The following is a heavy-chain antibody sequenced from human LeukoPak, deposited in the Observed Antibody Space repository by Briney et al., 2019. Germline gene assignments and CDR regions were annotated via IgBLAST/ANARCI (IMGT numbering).Heavy chain of an antibody. Sequence: SETLSLTCTVSGGSISSGDYYWSWIRQPPGKGLEWIGYIYYSGSTYYNPSLKSRVTISVDTSKNQFSLKLSSVTAADTAVYYCSYGSGTETFYGMDVWGQGTTVTVSS. J-gene: IGHJ6*02. D-gene: IGHD3-10*01. CDR1: GGSISSGDYY. CDR3: SYGSGTETFYGMDV. V-gene: IGHV4-30-4*01. CDR2: IYYSGST.